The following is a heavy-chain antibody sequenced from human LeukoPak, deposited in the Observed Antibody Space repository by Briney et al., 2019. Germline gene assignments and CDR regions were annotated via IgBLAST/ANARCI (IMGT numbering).Heavy chain of an antibody. D-gene: IGHD5-24*01. V-gene: IGHV1-3*01. CDR3: AMSVEMPPIPSFDY. J-gene: IGHJ4*02. Sequence: VASVKVSCKTSGYIFTPHHIHWMRQAPGQGLELLGWVSAANNPEYSQKFQGRVVITRDASATTSYLELNSLRSEDTAVCYCAMSVEMPPIPSFDYWGQGTLVTVSS. CDR2: VSAANNP. CDR1: GYIFTPHH.